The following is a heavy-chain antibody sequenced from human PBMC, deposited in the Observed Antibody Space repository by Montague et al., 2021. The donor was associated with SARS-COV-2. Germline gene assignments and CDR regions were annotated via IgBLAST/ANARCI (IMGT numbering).Heavy chain of an antibody. Sequence: SLSLSFSASGFPFSSYWMHWARQAPGTGLVWVSRVKGDGSRISYADSVKGRFTISRDNAKNTLYLQMNSLRAEDTAVYFCARGYFPVGGSENWGSYGMDVWGQGTTVTVSS. CDR1: GFPFSSYW. CDR3: ARGYFPVGGSENWGSYGMDV. CDR2: VKGDGSRI. V-gene: IGHV3-74*01. D-gene: IGHD3-16*01. J-gene: IGHJ6*02.